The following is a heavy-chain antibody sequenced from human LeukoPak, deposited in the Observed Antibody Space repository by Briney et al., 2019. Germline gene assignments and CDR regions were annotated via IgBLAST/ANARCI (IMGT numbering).Heavy chain of an antibody. D-gene: IGHD5-24*01. V-gene: IGHV4-38-2*02. CDR1: GGSISSYY. CDR3: ARDKAKATSQFDY. J-gene: IGHJ4*02. Sequence: PSETLSLTCTVSGGSISSYYWSWIRQPPGKGLEWIGSTYHSGSTYYNPSLKSRVTISVDTSKNQFSLKLSSVTAADTAVYYCARDKAKATSQFDYWGQGTLVTVSS. CDR2: TYHSGST.